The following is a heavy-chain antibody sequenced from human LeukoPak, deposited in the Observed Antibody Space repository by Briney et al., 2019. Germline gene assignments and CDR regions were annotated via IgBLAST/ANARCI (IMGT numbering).Heavy chain of an antibody. CDR1: GFTFSSYW. V-gene: IGHV3-74*01. Sequence: SGGSLRLSCAASGFTFSSYWMHWVRQAPGKGLVWVSRINSDGSSTSYADSVKGRFTISRGNAKNTLYLPMNSLRAEDTAVYYCARASWPGSFDIWGQGTMVTVSS. CDR2: INSDGSST. J-gene: IGHJ3*02. CDR3: ARASWPGSFDI.